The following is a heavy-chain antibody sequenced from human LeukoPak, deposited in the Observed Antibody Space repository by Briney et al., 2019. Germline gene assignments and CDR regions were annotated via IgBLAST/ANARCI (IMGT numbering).Heavy chain of an antibody. Sequence: ASVKVSCKASGYTFTSYDINWVRQATGQGLEWMGWMNPNSGNTGYAQKFQGRVAMTRNTSISTAYMELSSLRSEDTAVYYCATRGYNWNDVYDYWGQGTLVTVSS. CDR1: GYTFTSYD. V-gene: IGHV1-8*01. J-gene: IGHJ4*02. CDR2: MNPNSGNT. CDR3: ATRGYNWNDVYDY. D-gene: IGHD1-20*01.